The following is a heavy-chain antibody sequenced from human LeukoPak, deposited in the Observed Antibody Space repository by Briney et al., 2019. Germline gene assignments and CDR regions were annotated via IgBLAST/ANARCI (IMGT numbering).Heavy chain of an antibody. CDR2: SYYSGST. D-gene: IGHD5-12*01. CDR1: GGSISSSSYY. CDR3: ARSRGYSGYDGYYNWFDP. Sequence: SETLSLTCTVSGGSISSSSYYWGWIRQPPGKGLEWIGSSYYSGSTYYNPSLKSRVTISVDTSKNQFSLKLSSVTAADTAVYYCARSRGYSGYDGYYNWFDPWGQGTLVTVSS. J-gene: IGHJ5*02. V-gene: IGHV4-39*07.